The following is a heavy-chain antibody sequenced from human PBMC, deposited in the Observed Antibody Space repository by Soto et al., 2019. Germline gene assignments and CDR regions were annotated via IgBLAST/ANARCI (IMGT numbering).Heavy chain of an antibody. CDR1: GFSLTTDRVG. D-gene: IGHD1-26*01. CDR2: IYWDDSK. V-gene: IGHV2-5*02. Sequence: QITLKESGPTLVKPTQTLTLTCTFSGFSLTTDRVGVGWIRQPPGEALEWLAVIYWDDSKTYRPSLESRLTITKDTSKTQVALTRTNMDSLDTDTYYCAHAYGGRALYWGQGTLVTVSS. CDR3: AHAYGGRALY. J-gene: IGHJ4*02.